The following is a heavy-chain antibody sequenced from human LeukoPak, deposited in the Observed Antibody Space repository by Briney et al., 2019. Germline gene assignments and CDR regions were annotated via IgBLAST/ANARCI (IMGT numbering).Heavy chain of an antibody. Sequence: GGSLRLSCAASGFTFSSYGMHWVRQAPGKGLEWVAFIRYDGSNKYYADSVKGRFTISRDNSKNTLYLQMNSLRAEDTAVYYCAKLMVRGVIFSVRDYYYYMDVWGKGTTVTISS. V-gene: IGHV3-30*02. CDR3: AKLMVRGVIFSVRDYYYYMDV. CDR2: IRYDGSNK. J-gene: IGHJ6*03. D-gene: IGHD3-10*01. CDR1: GFTFSSYG.